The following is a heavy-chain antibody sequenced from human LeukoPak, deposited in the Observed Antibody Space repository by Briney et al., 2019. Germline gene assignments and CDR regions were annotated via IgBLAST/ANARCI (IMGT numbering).Heavy chain of an antibody. V-gene: IGHV4-38-2*01. J-gene: IGHJ3*02. Sequence: SETLSLTCAVSGYSISSGYYWGWIRQPPGKGLELIGSIYHSGSTYYNPSLKSRVTISVDTSKNQFSLKLSSVTAADTAVYYCARRSDYSDAFDIWGQGTMVTVSS. CDR2: IYHSGST. CDR3: ARRSDYSDAFDI. CDR1: GYSISSGYY. D-gene: IGHD3-10*01.